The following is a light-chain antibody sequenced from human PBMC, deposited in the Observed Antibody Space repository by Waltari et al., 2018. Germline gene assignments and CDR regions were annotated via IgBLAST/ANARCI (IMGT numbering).Light chain of an antibody. CDR2: EDR. CDR3: YSTDSSGDFRI. J-gene: IGLJ2*01. CDR1: ALPKKY. V-gene: IGLV3-10*01. Sequence: SYELTQPPSVSVSPGQTARITCSGNALPKKYAYWYQQKSGQAHVLVIYEDRKRPSGIPERLSGSSSGPMATLTISGAQVEDEADYYCYSTDSSGDFRIFGGGTKLTVL.